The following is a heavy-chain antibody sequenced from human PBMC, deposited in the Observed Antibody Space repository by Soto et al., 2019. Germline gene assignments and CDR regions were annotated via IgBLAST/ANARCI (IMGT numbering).Heavy chain of an antibody. CDR2: IIPIFGTT. Sequence: ASVKVSCKASGGTFSSYAISWVRQAPGQGLEWMGGIIPIFGTTNYAQKFQGRVTITADESTSTAYMELSSLRSEDTAVYYCAKGWAAHEEKINYYYYGMDVWGQGTTVTVSS. D-gene: IGHD6-6*01. V-gene: IGHV1-69*13. CDR1: GGTFSSYA. CDR3: AKGWAAHEEKINYYYYGMDV. J-gene: IGHJ6*02.